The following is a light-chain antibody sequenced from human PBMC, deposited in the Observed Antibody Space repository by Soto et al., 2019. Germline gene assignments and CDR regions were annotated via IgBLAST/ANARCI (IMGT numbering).Light chain of an antibody. CDR1: QSISRG. V-gene: IGKV1-5*01. Sequence: IPMTQSPSTLSAPAGDRVTITCRASQSISRGLAWYQQKPGKAPKLLIYDASTLESGVPSRFSGSGSGTEFTLTISSLQPDDFATYYCQHYSVVWSLGQGTKVDIK. CDR3: QHYSVVWS. J-gene: IGKJ1*01. CDR2: DAS.